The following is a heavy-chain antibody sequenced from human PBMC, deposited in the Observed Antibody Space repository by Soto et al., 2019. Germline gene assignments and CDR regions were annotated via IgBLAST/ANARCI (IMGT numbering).Heavy chain of an antibody. CDR3: AREGVVLVPGASYGMDV. J-gene: IGHJ6*02. CDR1: GFTFSSYA. D-gene: IGHD2-2*01. CDR2: ISYDGSNK. Sequence: QVQLVESGGGVVQPGRSLRLSCAASGFTFSSYAMHWVRQAPGKGLEWVAVISYDGSNKYYADSVKGRFTISRDNSKNTLYLQMNSLRAEDTAVYYCAREGVVLVPGASYGMDVWGQGTTVTVSS. V-gene: IGHV3-30-3*01.